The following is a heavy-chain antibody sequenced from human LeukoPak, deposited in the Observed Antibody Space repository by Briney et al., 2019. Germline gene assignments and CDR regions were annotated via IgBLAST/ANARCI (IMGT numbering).Heavy chain of an antibody. D-gene: IGHD6-13*01. V-gene: IGHV3-23*01. CDR3: AKDAYNGYIDF. Sequence: GGSLRLSCAASGFTFSSYGMNWVRQAPGKGLEWVSVISDTGATKFYADSVKGRFTISRDNSKNSLYLQMNSLRAEDTALYYCAKDAYNGYIDFWGQGTLVAVS. CDR1: GFTFSSYG. J-gene: IGHJ4*02. CDR2: ISDTGATK.